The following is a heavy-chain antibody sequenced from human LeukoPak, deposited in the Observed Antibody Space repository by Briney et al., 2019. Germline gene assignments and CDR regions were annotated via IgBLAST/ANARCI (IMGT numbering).Heavy chain of an antibody. CDR2: ISWNSGSI. J-gene: IGHJ4*02. Sequence: GGSLRLSCAASGFTFDDYAMPWVRQAPGKVLEWVSGISWNSGSIGYADSVKGRFTISRDNAKNSLYLQMNSLRAEDTALYYCAKDIFRGVTLKYYFDYWGQGTLVTVSS. CDR3: AKDIFRGVTLKYYFDY. CDR1: GFTFDDYA. V-gene: IGHV3-9*01. D-gene: IGHD3-10*01.